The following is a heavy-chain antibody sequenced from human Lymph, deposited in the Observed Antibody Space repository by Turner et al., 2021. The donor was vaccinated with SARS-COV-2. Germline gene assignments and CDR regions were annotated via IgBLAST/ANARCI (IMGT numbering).Heavy chain of an antibody. J-gene: IGHJ3*02. D-gene: IGHD3-10*01. CDR2: IYSGGST. CDR1: GLTVSSNY. Sequence: EVQLVESGGGLVRPGGSLSLSCAASGLTVSSNYMNWVRQAPGKGLEWVSVIYSGGSTFYADSVKGRFTISRDNSKNTLYLQMHSLRAEDTAVYYCARDFREGAFDIWGQGTMVTISS. CDR3: ARDFREGAFDI. V-gene: IGHV3-66*01.